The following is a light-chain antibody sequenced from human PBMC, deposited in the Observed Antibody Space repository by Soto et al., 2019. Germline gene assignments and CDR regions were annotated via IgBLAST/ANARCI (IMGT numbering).Light chain of an antibody. CDR3: QKYKKAPWK. J-gene: IGKJ1*01. CDR1: QDIEGF. Sequence: DIQMTQSPPSLSASGGDRVTITCRARQDIEGFLAWYQQKPGTAPQLLVYGTSTLRSGVTSRFSGSGRGTDFILTISSFQPEDVATYYWQKYKKAPWKFGQGTKV. V-gene: IGKV1-27*01. CDR2: GTS.